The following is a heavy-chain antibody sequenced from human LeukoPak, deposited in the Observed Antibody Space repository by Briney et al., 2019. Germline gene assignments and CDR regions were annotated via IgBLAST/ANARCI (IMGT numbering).Heavy chain of an antibody. CDR1: GGSISSGGYY. J-gene: IGHJ3*02. CDR2: IYYSGST. CDR3: ASPSSGWPNDAFDI. Sequence: ASQTLSLTCTVSGGSISSGGYYWNWIRQHPGKGLEWIGYIYYSGSTYYNPSLKSRVTISVDTSKNQFSLKLSSVTAADTAVYYCASPSSGWPNDAFDIWGQGTMVTVSS. D-gene: IGHD6-19*01. V-gene: IGHV4-31*03.